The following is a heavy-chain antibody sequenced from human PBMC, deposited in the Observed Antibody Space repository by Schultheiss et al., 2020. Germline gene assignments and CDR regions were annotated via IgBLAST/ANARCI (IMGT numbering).Heavy chain of an antibody. D-gene: IGHD6-13*01. V-gene: IGHV4-34*01. CDR1: GGSISSYY. CDR3: ARELAAAGYYYMDV. CDR2: INHSGST. J-gene: IGHJ6*03. Sequence: SETLSLTCTVSGGSISSYYWNWIRQHPGKGLEWIGEINHSGSTNYNPSLKSRVTISVDTSKNQFSLKLSSVTAADTAVYYCARELAAAGYYYMDVWGKGTTVTVSS.